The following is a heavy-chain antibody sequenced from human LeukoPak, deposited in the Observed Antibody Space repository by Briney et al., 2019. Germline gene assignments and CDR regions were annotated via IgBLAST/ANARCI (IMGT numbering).Heavy chain of an antibody. CDR3: ARAGRYYYYYMDV. CDR1: GFTFSSYS. V-gene: IGHV3-21*01. J-gene: IGHJ6*03. CDR2: ISSSSNYI. Sequence: GGSLRLSCAASGFTFSSYSMNWVRQAPGKGLEWVSSISSSSNYIYYADSVKGRFTISRDNSKNTLYLQMNSLRAEDTAVYYCARAGRYYYYYMDVWGKGTTVTVPS.